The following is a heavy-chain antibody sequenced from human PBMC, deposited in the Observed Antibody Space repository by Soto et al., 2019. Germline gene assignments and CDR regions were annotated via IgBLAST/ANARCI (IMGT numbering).Heavy chain of an antibody. CDR2: IYSGGST. Sequence: GGSLRLSCAASGFTVSSNYMSWVRQAPGKGLEWVSVIYSGGSTYYADSVKGRFTISRDNSKNTLYLQMNSLRAEDTAVFFCSRDPLWGTAMVLWYFDLWGRGTLVTVSS. D-gene: IGHD5-18*01. CDR1: GFTVSSNY. J-gene: IGHJ2*01. V-gene: IGHV3-66*01. CDR3: SRDPLWGTAMVLWYFDL.